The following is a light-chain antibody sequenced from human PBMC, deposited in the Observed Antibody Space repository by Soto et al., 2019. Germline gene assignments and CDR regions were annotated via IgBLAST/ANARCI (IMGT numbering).Light chain of an antibody. CDR2: DVS. CDR1: SSDVGGYNY. J-gene: IGLJ2*01. Sequence: QSALTQPASVSGSPGQSSTISCTGTSSDVGGYNYVSWYQQHPGKAPKLMIYDVSNRPSGVSNRFSGSKSGNTASLTISGLQAEDDGDYYRSSYTGSSTLGVFRGGTKLNVL. CDR3: SSYTGSSTLGV. V-gene: IGLV2-14*01.